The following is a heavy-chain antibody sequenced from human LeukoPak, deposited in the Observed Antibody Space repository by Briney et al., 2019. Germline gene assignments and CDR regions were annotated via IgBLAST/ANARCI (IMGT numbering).Heavy chain of an antibody. CDR2: INHSGST. Sequence: SETLSLTCAAYGGSFSGYYWSWIRQPPGKGLEWIGEINHSGSTNYNPSLKSRVTISVDTSKNQFSLKLSSVTAADTAVYYCARGLWFGELPLGYWGQGTLVTVSS. D-gene: IGHD3-10*01. V-gene: IGHV4-34*01. CDR1: GGSFSGYY. J-gene: IGHJ4*02. CDR3: ARGLWFGELPLGY.